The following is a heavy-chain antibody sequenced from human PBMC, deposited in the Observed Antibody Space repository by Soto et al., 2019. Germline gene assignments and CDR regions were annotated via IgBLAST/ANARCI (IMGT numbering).Heavy chain of an antibody. V-gene: IGHV3-23*01. CDR3: ARNINSGSYYYFDY. Sequence: LRLSCAASGLTFSSYAMTWVRQAPGKGLDWVSAISGSGAGTYYADSVKGRFTISRDNSKNTLYLQMNSLGAEDTAIYYCARNINSGSYYYFDYWGQGTLVTVSS. D-gene: IGHD1-26*01. CDR1: GLTFSSYA. J-gene: IGHJ4*02. CDR2: ISGSGAGT.